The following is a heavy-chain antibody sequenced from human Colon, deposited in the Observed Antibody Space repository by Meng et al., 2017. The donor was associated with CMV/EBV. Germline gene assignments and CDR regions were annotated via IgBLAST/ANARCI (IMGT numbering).Heavy chain of an antibody. J-gene: IGHJ4*02. D-gene: IGHD3-10*01. CDR1: GFTFSGYS. CDR2: ISTTVSYV. Sequence: EVRPGGCGGGVDKPGGSLRLSCAASGFTFSGYSMNWVRQSPGKGLEWVSSISTTVSYVYYADSVKGRFTISRDNAKNSLYLQMDSLRAEDTAVYYCAREPGTYGYFDFWGQGTLVTVSS. CDR3: AREPGTYGYFDF. V-gene: IGHV3-21*01.